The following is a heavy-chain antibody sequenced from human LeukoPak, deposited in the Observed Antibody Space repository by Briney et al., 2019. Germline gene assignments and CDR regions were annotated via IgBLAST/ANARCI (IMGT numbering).Heavy chain of an antibody. D-gene: IGHD6-6*01. V-gene: IGHV3-11*01. CDR2: ISSSGSTI. CDR3: AKSLSSSSTSPFDY. J-gene: IGHJ4*02. CDR1: GFTFSDYY. Sequence: GGSLRLSCAASGFTFSDYYMSWIRQAPGKGLEWVSYISSSGSTIYYADSVKGRFTISRDNAKNSLYPQMNSLRAEDMALYYCAKSLSSSSTSPFDYWGQGTLVTVSS.